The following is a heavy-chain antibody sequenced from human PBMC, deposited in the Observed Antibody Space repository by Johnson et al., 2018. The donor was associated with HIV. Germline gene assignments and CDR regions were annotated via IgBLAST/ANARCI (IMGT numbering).Heavy chain of an antibody. CDR2: IFSVGNT. J-gene: IGHJ3*02. Sequence: MQLVESGGGVVQPGRSLRLSCAASGITVNTNYMSWVRRAPGKGLEWVSVIFSVGNTYYADSVKGRFTISRDNAKNSLYLQMNNLRAEDTAVYYCARVLGTSDAFDIWGQGTMVTVSS. CDR3: ARVLGTSDAFDI. CDR1: GITVNTNY. V-gene: IGHV3-66*01. D-gene: IGHD1-1*01.